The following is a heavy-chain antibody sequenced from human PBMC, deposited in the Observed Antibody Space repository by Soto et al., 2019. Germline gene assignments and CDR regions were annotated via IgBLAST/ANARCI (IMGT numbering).Heavy chain of an antibody. D-gene: IGHD4-17*01. V-gene: IGHV3-23*03. CDR1: GFSFSNYA. CDR2: IGSDTSYI. J-gene: IGHJ4*02. Sequence: EVQLLESGGGLVQPGGSLRLSCTASGFSFSNYAVTWVRQAPGKGLEWVSSIGSDTSYIYYADSVKGRFTISRDKSKNTVFLQMNSLRADDTAVYHCAKDPNGDYVGAFDSWGQGALGTVSS. CDR3: AKDPNGDYVGAFDS.